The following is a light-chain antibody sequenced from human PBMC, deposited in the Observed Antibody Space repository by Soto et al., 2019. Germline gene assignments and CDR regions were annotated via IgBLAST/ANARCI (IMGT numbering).Light chain of an antibody. CDR2: GAS. Sequence: DIQMTQSPSSVSAYVGDRVTITCRASQDIGSWLAWYQQKSGKAPDLLIYGASSLQSGVPSRFYGSGSGTDFTLTISSLQPEDFATYYCQQGGSFPITFGQGTRLENK. CDR3: QQGGSFPIT. J-gene: IGKJ5*01. V-gene: IGKV1-12*01. CDR1: QDIGSW.